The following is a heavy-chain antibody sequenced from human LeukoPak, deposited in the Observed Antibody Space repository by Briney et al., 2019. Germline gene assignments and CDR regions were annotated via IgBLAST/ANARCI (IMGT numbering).Heavy chain of an antibody. CDR3: ARLGDLGMDV. Sequence: SETLSLTCNVSGDPISSGDYFWSRVRQPPGKGLEWVGYIYHTGSTYYNPSLKSRIVLSVDTSKNQFSLKLTSVSVADTAMYFCARLGDLGMDVWGQGTTVTVSS. CDR1: GDPISSGDYF. CDR2: IYHTGST. D-gene: IGHD3-10*01. V-gene: IGHV4-30-4*01. J-gene: IGHJ6*02.